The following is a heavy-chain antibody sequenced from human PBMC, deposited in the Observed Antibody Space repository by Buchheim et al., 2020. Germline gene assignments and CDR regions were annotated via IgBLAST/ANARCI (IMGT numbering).Heavy chain of an antibody. J-gene: IGHJ4*02. V-gene: IGHV4-39*07. D-gene: IGHD2-15*01. CDR2: IYYSGST. CDR3: ARHPPPYCSGGSCLSI. CDR1: GGSISSSSYY. Sequence: QLQLQESGPGLVKPSETLSLTCTVSGGSISSSSYYWGWIRQPPGKGLEWIGSIYYSGSTYYNPSLKSRVTISVDKSKNQFSLRLSSVTAADTAVYYCARHPPPYCSGGSCLSIWGQGTL.